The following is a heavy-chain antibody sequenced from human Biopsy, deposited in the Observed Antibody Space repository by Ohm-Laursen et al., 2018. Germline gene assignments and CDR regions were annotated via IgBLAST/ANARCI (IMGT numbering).Heavy chain of an antibody. CDR1: GFTFSSYY. V-gene: IGHV3-7*01. CDR3: ARSLWPEDY. Sequence: GSLRLSYAASGFTFSSYYMSWVRLAPGKGLEWVANINQDGSVKNYVDSVKGRFTISRDNAENSVYLQMSSLRSEDTAVYYCARSLWPEDYWGQGTLVTVSS. J-gene: IGHJ4*02. D-gene: IGHD2-21*01. CDR2: INQDGSVK.